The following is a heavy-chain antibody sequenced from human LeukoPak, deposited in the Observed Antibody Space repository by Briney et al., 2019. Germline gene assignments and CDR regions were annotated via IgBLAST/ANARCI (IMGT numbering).Heavy chain of an antibody. J-gene: IGHJ4*02. CDR2: IYASGRT. D-gene: IGHD1-26*01. CDR3: AGGSTAPYFFDY. Sequence: SETLSLTCTVSGDSISKYYGNWIRQPAGKGLEWIGRIYASGRTTNNPSLKSRVTISLDRSKNPFSLRLSSVTAADTAVYYCAGGSTAPYFFDYWGQGTLVTVSS. CDR1: GDSISKYY. V-gene: IGHV4-4*07.